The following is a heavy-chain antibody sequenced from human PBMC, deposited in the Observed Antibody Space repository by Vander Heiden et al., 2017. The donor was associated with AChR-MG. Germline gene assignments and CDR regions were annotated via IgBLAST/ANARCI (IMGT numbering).Heavy chain of an antibody. CDR2: INHSGST. V-gene: IGHV4-34*01. CDR1: GGSFSGYY. Sequence: QVQLQQWGAGLLKPSETLSLTCAVYGGSFSGYYWSWIRQPPGKGLEWIGEINHSGSTNYNPSLKSRVTISVDTSKNQFSLKLSSVTAADTAVYYCARVVAATPVPWFDPWGQGPRVTVSS. CDR3: ARVVAATPVPWFDP. D-gene: IGHD2-15*01. J-gene: IGHJ5*02.